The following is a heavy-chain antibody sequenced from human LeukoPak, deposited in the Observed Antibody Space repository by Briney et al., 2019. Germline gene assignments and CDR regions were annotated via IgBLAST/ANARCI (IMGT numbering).Heavy chain of an antibody. D-gene: IGHD7-27*01. CDR1: GGSISTSY. CDR3: ARVGNGRSVDY. Sequence: SETLSLACTVSGGSISTSYWSWIRQPAGKGLEWIGRIHTSGTTNYNPSLRSRVTMSVDTSKNQFSLKVSSVTAADTAVYYCARVGNGRSVDYWGQGTLVTVSS. V-gene: IGHV4-4*07. CDR2: IHTSGTT. J-gene: IGHJ4*02.